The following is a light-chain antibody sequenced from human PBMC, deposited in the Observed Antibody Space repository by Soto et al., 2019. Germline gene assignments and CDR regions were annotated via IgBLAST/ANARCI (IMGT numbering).Light chain of an antibody. CDR1: QGISSS. CDR3: QKLDNFLLT. CDR2: AAS. Sequence: IQVTESPSCLSAFVGDRXIIAWRASQGISSSLAWYQQKPGEAPKLLIYAASTLQSGVPPRFSGSGSGTEFTLTISSLQPEDFASYYCQKLDNFLLTFGHVTRLAIK. V-gene: IGKV1-9*01. J-gene: IGKJ5*01.